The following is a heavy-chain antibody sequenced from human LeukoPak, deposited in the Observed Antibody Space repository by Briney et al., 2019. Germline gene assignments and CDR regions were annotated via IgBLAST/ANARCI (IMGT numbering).Heavy chain of an antibody. J-gene: IGHJ4*02. CDR2: INHSGST. D-gene: IGHD2-15*01. Sequence: PSETLSLTCAVYGGPFSGYYWSWIRQPPGKGLEWIGEINHSGSTNYNPSLKSRVTISVDTSKNQFSLKLSSVTAADTAVYYCAREDTGPSGYWCRGPLVTVSS. V-gene: IGHV4-34*01. CDR3: AREDTGPSGY. CDR1: GGPFSGYY.